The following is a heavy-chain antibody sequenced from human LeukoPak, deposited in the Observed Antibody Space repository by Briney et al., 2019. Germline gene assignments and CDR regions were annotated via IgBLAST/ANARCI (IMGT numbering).Heavy chain of an antibody. V-gene: IGHV4-61*08. D-gene: IGHD3-16*02. CDR3: ARGFMITFGGVIAHFDY. J-gene: IGHJ4*02. Sequence: SETLSLTCTVSGGSVSSDGYYWSWIRQPPGKGLEWIGYIYNSGSTNYNPSLKSRVTISVDTSKNQFSLKLSSVTAADTAVYYCARGFMITFGGVIAHFDYWGQGTLVTVSS. CDR1: GGSVSSDGYY. CDR2: IYNSGST.